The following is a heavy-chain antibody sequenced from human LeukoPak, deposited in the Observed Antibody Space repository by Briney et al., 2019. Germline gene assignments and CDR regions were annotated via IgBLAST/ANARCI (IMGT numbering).Heavy chain of an antibody. CDR1: GFTFSDYY. J-gene: IGHJ4*02. D-gene: IGHD3-22*01. CDR3: ARTDYYDSSGYLYYFDY. Sequence: GGSLRLSCAASGFTFSDYYKSWLRQAPGKGLEWVSYISSSGSTIYYADSVKGRFTISRDNAKNSLYLQMNSLRAEDTAVYYCARTDYYDSSGYLYYFDYWGQGTLVTVSS. CDR2: ISSSGSTI. V-gene: IGHV3-11*01.